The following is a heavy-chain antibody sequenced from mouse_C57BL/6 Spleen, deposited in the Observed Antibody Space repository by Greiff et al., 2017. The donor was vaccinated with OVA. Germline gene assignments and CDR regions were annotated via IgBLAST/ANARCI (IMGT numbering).Heavy chain of an antibody. Sequence: QVHVKQSGPELVEPGASVKISCKASGYAFSSSWMNWVKQRPGKGLEWIGRIYPGDGDTNYNGKFKGKATLTADKSSSTAYMQLSSLTSEDSAVYFCARDWDGDYYAMDYWGQGTSVTVSS. D-gene: IGHD4-1*01. CDR3: ARDWDGDYYAMDY. J-gene: IGHJ4*01. CDR2: IYPGDGDT. CDR1: GYAFSSSW. V-gene: IGHV1-82*01.